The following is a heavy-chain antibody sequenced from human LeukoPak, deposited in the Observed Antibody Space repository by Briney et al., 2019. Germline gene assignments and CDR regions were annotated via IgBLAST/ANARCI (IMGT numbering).Heavy chain of an antibody. D-gene: IGHD2-2*01. Sequence: ASVKVSCTASGYTFTSYGISWVRQAPGQGLEWMGWISAYNGNTNYAQKLQGRVTMTTDTSTSTAYMELRSLRSDDTSVYYCARDESVGYCSSTSCYSNYYYYGMDVWGQGTTVTVSS. J-gene: IGHJ6*02. CDR2: ISAYNGNT. V-gene: IGHV1-18*01. CDR3: ARDESVGYCSSTSCYSNYYYYGMDV. CDR1: GYTFTSYG.